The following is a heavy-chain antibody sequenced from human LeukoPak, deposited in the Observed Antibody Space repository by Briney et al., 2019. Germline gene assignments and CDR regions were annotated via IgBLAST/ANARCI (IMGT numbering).Heavy chain of an antibody. CDR3: ANGGYCSGGSCYRGKAFDI. V-gene: IGHV3-30*18. D-gene: IGHD2-15*01. J-gene: IGHJ3*02. Sequence: PGGSLRLSCAASGFTFSSYGMHWVRQAPGKGLEWVAVISYVGSNKYYADSVKGRFTISRDNSKNTLYLQMNSLRAEDTAVYYCANGGYCSGGSCYRGKAFDIWGQGTMVTVSS. CDR1: GFTFSSYG. CDR2: ISYVGSNK.